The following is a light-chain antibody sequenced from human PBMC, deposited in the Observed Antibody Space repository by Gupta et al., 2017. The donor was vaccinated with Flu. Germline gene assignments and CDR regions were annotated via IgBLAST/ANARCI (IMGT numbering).Light chain of an antibody. CDR3: HQSSDLPWT. V-gene: IGKV6-21*01. CDR1: QNIGGA. Sequence: EIVQTQSPDFQSVTPKERVTITCRASQNIGGALHWYQQKPDQSPKVLIKYASQSFSGVPSRFSGSGSGTDFTLTINGLETEDAATYYCHQSSDLPWTFGQGTKVEIK. J-gene: IGKJ1*01. CDR2: YAS.